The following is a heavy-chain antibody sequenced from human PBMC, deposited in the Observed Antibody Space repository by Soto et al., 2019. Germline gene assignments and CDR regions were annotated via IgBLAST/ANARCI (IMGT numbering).Heavy chain of an antibody. Sequence: ASVKVSCKASGYTFSSYAMHWVRQAPGQRLEWMGWINAGYGNTKSSQKFQDRVTISRDTSAGTAYMELTSLRSEDTAVYYCARDTGDGTFDFWGQGTLVTVSS. V-gene: IGHV1-3*01. D-gene: IGHD7-27*01. CDR1: GYTFSSYA. CDR2: INAGYGNT. J-gene: IGHJ4*02. CDR3: ARDTGDGTFDF.